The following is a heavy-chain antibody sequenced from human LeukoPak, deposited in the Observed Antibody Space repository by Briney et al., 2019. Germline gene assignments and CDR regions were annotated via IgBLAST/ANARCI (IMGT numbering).Heavy chain of an antibody. CDR3: ARDRNYGSGTYDQ. J-gene: IGHJ4*02. CDR2: INPESGDT. CDR1: GYTFRGYY. Sequence: GASVKVSCKASGYTFRGYYIHWVRQAPGHGLQWLGWINPESGDTDYAQQFQGRVTMTRDTSIGTVYMELNSLKLEDTAAYYCARDRNYGSGTYDQWGQGTLVIASS. D-gene: IGHD3-10*01. V-gene: IGHV1-2*02.